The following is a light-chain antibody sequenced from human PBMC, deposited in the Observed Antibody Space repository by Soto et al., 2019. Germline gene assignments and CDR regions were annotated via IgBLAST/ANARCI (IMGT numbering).Light chain of an antibody. J-gene: IGKJ1*01. CDR3: QLYSMAPQT. CDR1: LTISDNS. V-gene: IGKV3-20*01. Sequence: GPMSLSPGKVSISVGTVSLTISDNSLAWYQQKAGQAPRLVIYDASNRATGIPDRFSASGSGTDFTLPISRLEPEDFAAYYCQLYSMAPQTSGQG. CDR2: DAS.